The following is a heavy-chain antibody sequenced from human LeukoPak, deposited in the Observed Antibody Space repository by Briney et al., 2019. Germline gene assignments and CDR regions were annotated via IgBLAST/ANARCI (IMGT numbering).Heavy chain of an antibody. CDR1: GFTFSSYW. Sequence: GGSLRLSCAASGFTFSSYWMHWVRQAPGKGLEWVSSISSSSGDIYYADSVKGRFTISRDNAKNSLYLQMNSLRAEDTAVYYCARDYGSAPGWFDPWGQGTLVTVSS. D-gene: IGHD3-10*01. V-gene: IGHV3-21*01. CDR2: ISSSSGDI. J-gene: IGHJ5*02. CDR3: ARDYGSAPGWFDP.